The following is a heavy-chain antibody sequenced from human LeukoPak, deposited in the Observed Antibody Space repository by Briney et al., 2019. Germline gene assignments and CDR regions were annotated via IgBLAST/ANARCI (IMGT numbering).Heavy chain of an antibody. J-gene: IGHJ4*02. V-gene: IGHV4-59*01. CDR3: AQSSGRRHYFDY. D-gene: IGHD6-19*01. CDR2: IYYSAST. Sequence: SETLSLTCTVSGGSISSYYWSWIRQPPGKGLEWIGYIYYSASTNYNPSLKSRVTISVDTSKNQFSLKLSSVTAADTAVYYCAQSSGRRHYFDYWGQGTLVTVSS. CDR1: GGSISSYY.